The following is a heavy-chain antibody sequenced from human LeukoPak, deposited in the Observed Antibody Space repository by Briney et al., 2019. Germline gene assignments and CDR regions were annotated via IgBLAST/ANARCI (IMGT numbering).Heavy chain of an antibody. V-gene: IGHV4-4*07. Sequence: KPSETLSLTCTVPGGSITSYYWSWIRLPAGKGLVWIGRIYTSGSTNYNPSLESRVTMSRDTSKNQFSLKLSSVTAADTAVYYCARDLVGVGYFDYWGQGTLVTVSS. CDR3: ARDLVGVGYFDY. CDR2: IYTSGST. CDR1: GGSITSYY. D-gene: IGHD2-15*01. J-gene: IGHJ4*02.